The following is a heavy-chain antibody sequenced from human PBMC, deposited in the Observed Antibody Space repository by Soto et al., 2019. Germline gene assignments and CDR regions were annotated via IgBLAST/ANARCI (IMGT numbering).Heavy chain of an antibody. J-gene: IGHJ3*02. Sequence: EVHLVESGGGLVQPGRSLRLSCAASEFTFGDYAMHWVRQVPGKGLEWVSGINWNSDNIAYADSVKGRFTISRDNAKNSLYMQMNSLRVEDTSLYYCVKANSPRSWRWDAFYIWGQGTMVTVSS. CDR3: VKANSPRSWRWDAFYI. V-gene: IGHV3-9*01. CDR2: INWNSDNI. CDR1: EFTFGDYA. D-gene: IGHD3-3*01.